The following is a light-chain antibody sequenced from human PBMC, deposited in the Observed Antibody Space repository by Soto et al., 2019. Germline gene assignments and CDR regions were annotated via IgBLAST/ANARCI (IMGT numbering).Light chain of an antibody. CDR1: SGHSSYI. V-gene: IGLV4-60*02. CDR3: ETWDFNTRV. Sequence: QPVLTQSSSASASLGSSVKLTCTLSSGHSSYIIAWHQQQPGKAPRYLMKLEGSGSYNKGSGLPDRFSGSNSGADRYLTISNLQFEDEADYYCETWDFNTRVFGGGTKVTVL. CDR2: LEGSGSY. J-gene: IGLJ3*02.